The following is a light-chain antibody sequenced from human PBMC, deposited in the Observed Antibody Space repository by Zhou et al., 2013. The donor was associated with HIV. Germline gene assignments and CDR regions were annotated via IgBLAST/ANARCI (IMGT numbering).Light chain of an antibody. CDR3: QQYGSSSIT. Sequence: IVLTQSPGTLSLSPGERATLSCRASQSVSSSYLAWYQQKPGQAPRPLIFGASSRATGIPDRFSGSGSGTDFTLTISRLEPEDFAVYYCQQYGSSSITFGQGTRL. V-gene: IGKV3-20*01. CDR1: QSVSSSY. CDR2: GAS. J-gene: IGKJ5*01.